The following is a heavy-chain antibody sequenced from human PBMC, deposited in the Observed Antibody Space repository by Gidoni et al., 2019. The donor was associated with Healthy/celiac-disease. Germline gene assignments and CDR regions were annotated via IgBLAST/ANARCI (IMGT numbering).Heavy chain of an antibody. J-gene: IGHJ4*02. CDR3: ARVPEGYGDYYYFDY. CDR1: DGSISSSY. Sequence: QVQLQASGSGLVKPSETLSLTCTFSDGSISSSYGSWILQPPGKGLEWIGYIYNSGSTNYNPPLKSRVTISVDTSKNQFSLKLSSVTAADTAVYYCARVPEGYGDYYYFDYWGQGTLVTVSS. V-gene: IGHV4-59*01. CDR2: IYNSGST. D-gene: IGHD4-17*01.